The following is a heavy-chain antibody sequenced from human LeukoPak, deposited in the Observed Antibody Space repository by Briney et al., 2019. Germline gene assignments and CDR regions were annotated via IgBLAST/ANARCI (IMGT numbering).Heavy chain of an antibody. CDR1: GFTFSSYS. D-gene: IGHD3-10*01. Sequence: GGSLRLSCAASGFTFSSYSMNWVRQAPGNGLEWVSSISSSSSYIYYAHSVKGRFTISRDNAKNSLYLQMNSLRAQDTAVYYCARDDKGFGEDYYYMDVWGKGTTVTVSS. CDR3: ARDDKGFGEDYYYMDV. J-gene: IGHJ6*03. V-gene: IGHV3-21*01. CDR2: ISSSSSYI.